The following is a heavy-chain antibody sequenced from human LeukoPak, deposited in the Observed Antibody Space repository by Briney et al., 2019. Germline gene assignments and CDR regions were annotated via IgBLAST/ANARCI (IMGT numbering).Heavy chain of an antibody. V-gene: IGHV4-30-2*01. CDR2: IYHSGST. J-gene: IGHJ4*02. Sequence: PSETLSLTCDVSGGSISSGGYSWSWIRQPPGKGLEWIGYIYHSGSTYYNPSLKSRVTISVDRSKNQFSLKLSSVTAADTAVHYCARVIVSSATFDYWGQGTLVTVSS. CDR3: ARVIVSSATFDY. CDR1: GGSISSGGYS. D-gene: IGHD3-16*02.